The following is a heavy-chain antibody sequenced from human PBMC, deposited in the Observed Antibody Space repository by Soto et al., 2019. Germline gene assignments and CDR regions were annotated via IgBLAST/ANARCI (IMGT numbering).Heavy chain of an antibody. D-gene: IGHD6-19*01. CDR2: IKKDGSEK. V-gene: IGHV3-7*04. Sequence: EVQLVESGGDLVQPGGSLRLSCAASGFTFSNYWMSWVRQAPGKGLEWVANIKKDGSEKYYVGSVRGRFTISRDNAKNSLYSEMNSMRAEDTAVYYCARYTGYNGGWGSWGQGTLVTVSS. CDR1: GFTFSNYW. CDR3: ARYTGYNGGWGS. J-gene: IGHJ5*02.